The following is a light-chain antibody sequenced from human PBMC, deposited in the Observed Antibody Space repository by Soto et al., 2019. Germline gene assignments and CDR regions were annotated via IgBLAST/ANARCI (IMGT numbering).Light chain of an antibody. J-gene: IGKJ5*01. Sequence: DFQLSQAPSSLCASVGVGVTITYRASQGIDSSFARYKPKPGKAPNLLIYAASSLQSGVPSRFSGSGSGTDFTLTIRSLKAEDFAVYYCQQYKNWPPFGQGTRLEIK. CDR1: QGIDSS. CDR2: AAS. CDR3: QQYKNWPP. V-gene: IGKV1-9*01.